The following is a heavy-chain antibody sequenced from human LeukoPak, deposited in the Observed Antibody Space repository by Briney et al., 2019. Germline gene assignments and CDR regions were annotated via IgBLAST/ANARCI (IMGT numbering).Heavy chain of an antibody. V-gene: IGHV4-39*07. Sequence: PSETLSLTCIVSGASISRSSYFWGWIRQPPGKGLEWIGIINYSGSTYYNPSLESRVTISVDTSKDQFSLKLTSVTAADTAVYYCARVSRGRYLFDIWGQGTMVTVSS. CDR1: GASISRSSYF. D-gene: IGHD3-16*02. CDR3: ARVSRGRYLFDI. CDR2: INYSGST. J-gene: IGHJ3*02.